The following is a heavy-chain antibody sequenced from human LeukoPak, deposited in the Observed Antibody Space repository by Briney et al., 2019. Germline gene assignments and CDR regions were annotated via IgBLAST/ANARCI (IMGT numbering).Heavy chain of an antibody. Sequence: GGSLRLSCAASGFTFSSYSMNWVRQAPRKGLEWVSSISSSSSYIYYADSVKGRFTISRDNAKNSLYLQMNSLRAEDTAVYYCARGGPSGVVTPYYYYYYMDVWGKGTTVTVSS. CDR3: ARGGPSGVVTPYYYYYYMDV. V-gene: IGHV3-21*01. CDR1: GFTFSSYS. D-gene: IGHD3-3*01. J-gene: IGHJ6*03. CDR2: ISSSSSYI.